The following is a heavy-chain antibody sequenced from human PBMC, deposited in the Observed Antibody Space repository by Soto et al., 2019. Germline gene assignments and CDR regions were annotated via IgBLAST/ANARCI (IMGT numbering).Heavy chain of an antibody. Sequence: EVRLVESGGDLVQPGGSLRLSCVASGFTFGIYTMHWVRQAPGKGLESVSAITGYGSATYYVNSVKGRFTIYRDNSKNTLYLQVDSLRPEDMGVYYCAREGEPGTADLWGQGTRVTVSS. J-gene: IGHJ5*02. CDR1: GFTFGIYT. V-gene: IGHV3-64*01. D-gene: IGHD1-1*01. CDR3: AREGEPGTADL. CDR2: ITGYGSAT.